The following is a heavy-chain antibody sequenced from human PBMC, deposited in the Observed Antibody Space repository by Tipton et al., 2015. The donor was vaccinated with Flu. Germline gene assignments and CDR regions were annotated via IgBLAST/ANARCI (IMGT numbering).Heavy chain of an antibody. D-gene: IGHD5-24*01. V-gene: IGHV1-18*01. CDR3: ARERDGRDGYNWQWFDP. J-gene: IGHJ5*02. Sequence: QLVQSGAEVKKPGASVKVSCKTSGYTFTSYGISWVRQAPGQGLEWMGWISAYNGNTNYAQKLQGRVTMTTDTSTSTAYMELRSLRSDDTAVYYCARERDGRDGYNWQWFDPWGQGTLVTVSS. CDR2: ISAYNGNT. CDR1: GYTFTSYG.